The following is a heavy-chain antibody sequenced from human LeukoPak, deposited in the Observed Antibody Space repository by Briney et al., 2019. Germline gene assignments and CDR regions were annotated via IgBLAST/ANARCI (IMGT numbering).Heavy chain of an antibody. CDR1: GFTVSSNY. V-gene: IGHV3-53*01. CDR3: ARVGCSSTSCYAGGWFDP. CDR2: IYSGGST. J-gene: IGHJ5*02. Sequence: PGGSLRLSCAASGFTVSSNYMSWVRQAPGKGLEWVSVIYSGGSTYYADSVKGRFTISRDNSKNTLYPQMNSLRAEDTAVYYCARVGCSSTSCYAGGWFDPWGQGTLVTVSS. D-gene: IGHD2-2*01.